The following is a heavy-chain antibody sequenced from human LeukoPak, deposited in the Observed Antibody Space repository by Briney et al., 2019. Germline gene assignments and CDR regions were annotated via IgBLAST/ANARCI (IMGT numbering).Heavy chain of an antibody. CDR3: ARCTTGRTFGSLREIKRSREIDY. CDR2: ISSSGSNI. D-gene: IGHD1-1*01. J-gene: IGHJ4*02. Sequence: GGSLRLSCAASGFTFSSYSMNWVRQPPGKGLEWVWSISSSGSNIYYADSVKGRFTISRDNAKNSLYLQMNSLRVEDTAVYYCARCTTGRTFGSLREIKRSREIDYWGQGTLVTVSS. CDR1: GFTFSSYS. V-gene: IGHV3-21*01.